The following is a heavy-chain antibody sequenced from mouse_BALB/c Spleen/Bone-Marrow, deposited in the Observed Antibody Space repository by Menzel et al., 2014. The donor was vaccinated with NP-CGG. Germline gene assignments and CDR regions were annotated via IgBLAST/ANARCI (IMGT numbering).Heavy chain of an antibody. V-gene: IGHV5-6*01. J-gene: IGHJ2*01. Sequence: EAQLVESGGDLVKPGGSLKLSCAASGFTFSSYGMSWVRQTPDKRLEWVATISSGGSYTYYPDSVKGRFTISRDNAKNTLYLQMSSLKSEDTAVYYCARQTYYDYDGYFDYWGQGTTPTVSS. D-gene: IGHD2-4*01. CDR2: ISSGGSYT. CDR1: GFTFSSYG. CDR3: ARQTYYDYDGYFDY.